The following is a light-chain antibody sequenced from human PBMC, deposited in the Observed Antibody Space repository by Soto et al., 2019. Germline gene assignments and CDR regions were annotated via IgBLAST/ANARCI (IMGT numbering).Light chain of an antibody. V-gene: IGKV3-15*01. CDR1: RRVSTN. CDR3: QQYDNWPPYT. Sequence: EVVMTQSPATLSVSPGERATLSCRASRRVSTNLAWYQQKPGQPPRLLIYGASTRATGIPARFSGSGSGTEFTLTISSLQSEDFAVYYCQQYDNWPPYTFGRGTKLEIK. CDR2: GAS. J-gene: IGKJ2*01.